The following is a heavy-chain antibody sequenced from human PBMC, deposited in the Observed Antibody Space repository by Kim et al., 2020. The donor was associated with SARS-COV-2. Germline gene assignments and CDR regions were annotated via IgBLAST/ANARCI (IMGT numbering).Heavy chain of an antibody. CDR3: AGGSLPTSCHSCDYYYYMDV. CDR2: INAGNGNT. V-gene: IGHV1-3*01. CDR1: GYTFTSYA. D-gene: IGHD2-2*01. Sequence: ASVKVSCKASGYTFTSYAMHWVRQAPGQRLEWMGWINAGNGNTKYSQKFQGRVTITRDTSASTAYMELSSLRSEDTAVYYCAGGSLPTSCHSCDYYYYMDVWGKGTTVTVSS. J-gene: IGHJ6*03.